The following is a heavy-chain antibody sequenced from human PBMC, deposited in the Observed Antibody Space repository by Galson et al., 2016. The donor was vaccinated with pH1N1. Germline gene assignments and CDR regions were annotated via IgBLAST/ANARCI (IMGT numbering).Heavy chain of an antibody. Sequence: LSLTCTVSGGSISSSSYYWGWLRQPPGKGLEWIGSIYYSGSTYYNPSLKSRVTISVDTSKNQFSLKLSSVTAADTAVYYCVRGVMVREWGGYFDYWGQGTLVTVSS. D-gene: IGHD3-10*01. V-gene: IGHV4-39*01. CDR2: IYYSGST. CDR1: GGSISSSSYY. CDR3: VRGVMVREWGGYFDY. J-gene: IGHJ4*02.